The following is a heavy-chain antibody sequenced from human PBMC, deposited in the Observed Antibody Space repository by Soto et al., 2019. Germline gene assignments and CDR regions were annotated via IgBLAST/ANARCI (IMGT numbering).Heavy chain of an antibody. CDR1: GFTFSSYA. J-gene: IGHJ4*02. CDR3: AKDRRAAAAHLYYFDY. V-gene: IGHV3-23*01. D-gene: IGHD6-13*01. Sequence: PGGSLRLSCAASGFTFSSYAMSWVSQAPGKGLEWVSAISGSGGSTYYADSVKGRFTISRDNSKNTMYLQMNSLRSEDTAVYYCAKDRRAAAAHLYYFDYWGQGT. CDR2: ISGSGGST.